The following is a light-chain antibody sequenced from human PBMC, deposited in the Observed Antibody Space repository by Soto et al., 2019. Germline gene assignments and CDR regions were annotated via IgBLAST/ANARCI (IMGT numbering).Light chain of an antibody. CDR2: GAS. J-gene: IGKJ5*01. CDR1: QSVNTNY. CDR3: QQYGSSPIT. V-gene: IGKV3-20*01. Sequence: EIVLTQSPGTLSLSPGERATLSCRASQSVNTNYLAWYQQKSGQAPRLLIYGASSRATGIPDRFSGSGSRTDFTLNISRLEPEDFAAYFCQQYGSSPITFGQGTRLEIK.